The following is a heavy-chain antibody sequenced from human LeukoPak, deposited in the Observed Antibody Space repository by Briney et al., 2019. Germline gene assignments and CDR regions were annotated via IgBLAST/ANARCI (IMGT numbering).Heavy chain of an antibody. CDR2: IYYSGST. V-gene: IGHV4-59*12. D-gene: IGHD2-15*01. CDR3: ARENCSGGSCSSIYYYYYMDV. CDR1: GGSISSYY. Sequence: SETLSLTCTVSGGSISSYYWSWIRQPRGKGLEWIGYIYYSGSTNYNPSLKSRVTISVDTSKNQFSLKLSSVTAADTAVYYCARENCSGGSCSSIYYYYYMDVWGKGTTVTVSS. J-gene: IGHJ6*03.